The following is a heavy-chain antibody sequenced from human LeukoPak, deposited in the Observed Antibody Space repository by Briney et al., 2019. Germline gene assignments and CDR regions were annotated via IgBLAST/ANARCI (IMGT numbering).Heavy chain of an antibody. CDR1: GFTFSSYG. V-gene: IGHV3-30*18. Sequence: GGSLRLSCAASGFTFSSYGMHWVRQAPGKGLEWVAVISYDGSNKYYADSVKGRFTISRDNSKNTLYLQMNSLRAEDTAVYYCAKERLKNSSWYTWTYYYGMDVWGQGTTVTVSS. J-gene: IGHJ6*02. CDR2: ISYDGSNK. D-gene: IGHD6-13*01. CDR3: AKERLKNSSWYTWTYYYGMDV.